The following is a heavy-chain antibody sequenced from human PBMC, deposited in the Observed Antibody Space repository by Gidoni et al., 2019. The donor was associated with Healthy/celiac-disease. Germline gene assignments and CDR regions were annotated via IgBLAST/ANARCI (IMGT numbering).Heavy chain of an antibody. CDR2: ISGSGGST. CDR1: GFPFSSYA. CDR3: AKARSGWSHFDY. D-gene: IGHD6-19*01. Sequence: EVQLLESGGGLVQPGGSLRLSCAASGFPFSSYAMSWVRQAPGKGLEWVSAISGSGGSTYYADSVKGRFTISRDNSKNTLYLQMNSLRAEDTAVYYCAKARSGWSHFDYWGQGTLVTVSS. J-gene: IGHJ4*02. V-gene: IGHV3-23*01.